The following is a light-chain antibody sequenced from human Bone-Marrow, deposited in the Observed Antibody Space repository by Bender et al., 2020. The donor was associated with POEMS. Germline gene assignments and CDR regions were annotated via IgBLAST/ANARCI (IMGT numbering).Light chain of an antibody. CDR1: TGAVTTGSY. J-gene: IGLJ2*01. Sequence: QTAVTQESSLTVSPGGTVTLTCASNTGAVTTGSYPNWFQQKPGQAPRPLIYSTTSKHSWAPARFSGSLLGGKAALTLVGVEAEDEADCYCLVHCGGGGVFGGGTKLTVL. V-gene: IGLV7-43*01. CDR3: LVHCGGGGV. CDR2: STT.